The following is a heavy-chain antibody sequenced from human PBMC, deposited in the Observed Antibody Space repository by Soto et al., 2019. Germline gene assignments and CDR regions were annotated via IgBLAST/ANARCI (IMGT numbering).Heavy chain of an antibody. CDR3: ARDGDGRMTTNPYYYNGMDV. CDR1: GGSLGIYY. D-gene: IGHD4-4*01. Sequence: SGTLSLTCTVSGGSLGIYYWSFIRQPPGRGLEWIGYVFYTGRANYNASLKSRVSISLDTSNYQFSLKLSSVTAADTAVYYCARDGDGRMTTNPYYYNGMDVWGPGTTVTVSS. V-gene: IGHV4-59*01. J-gene: IGHJ6*02. CDR2: VFYTGRA.